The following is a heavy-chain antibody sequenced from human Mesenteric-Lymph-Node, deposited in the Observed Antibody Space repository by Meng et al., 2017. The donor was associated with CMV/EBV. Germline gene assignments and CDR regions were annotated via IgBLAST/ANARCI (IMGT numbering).Heavy chain of an antibody. CDR3: AKSLIITMIVVVITTATFDY. V-gene: IGHV3-9*01. CDR1: GFTFDDYA. Sequence: GGSLRLSCAASGFTFDDYAMHWVRQAPGKGLEWVSGISWNSGSIGYADSVKGRFTISRDNAKNTLYLQMNSRRAEDTALYYCAKSLIITMIVVVITTATFDYWGQGTLVTVSS. CDR2: ISWNSGSI. D-gene: IGHD3-22*01. J-gene: IGHJ4*02.